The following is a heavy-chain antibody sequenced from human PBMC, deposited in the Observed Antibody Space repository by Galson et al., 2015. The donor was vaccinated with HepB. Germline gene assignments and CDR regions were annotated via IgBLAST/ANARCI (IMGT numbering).Heavy chain of an antibody. Sequence: SLRLSCAASGFTVSSNYMSWVRQAPGKGLEWVSVIYSGGSTYYADSVKGRFTISRDNSKNTLYLQMNSLRAEDTAVYYCARDATYSRHDYWGQGTLVTVSS. CDR3: ARDATYSRHDY. CDR1: GFTVSSNY. D-gene: IGHD3-22*01. V-gene: IGHV3-66*01. CDR2: IYSGGST. J-gene: IGHJ4*02.